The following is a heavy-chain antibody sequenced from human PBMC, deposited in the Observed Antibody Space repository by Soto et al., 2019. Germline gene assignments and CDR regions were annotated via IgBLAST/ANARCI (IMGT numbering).Heavy chain of an antibody. CDR1: GFTFSSYA. CDR3: ARGSGWYDY. J-gene: IGHJ4*02. Sequence: GGSLRLSCAASGFTFSSYAMHWVRQAPGKGLEWVAVISYDGSNKYYADSVKGRFTISRDNAKNSLYLQMNSLRAEDTALYYCARGSGWYDYWGQGTLVTVSS. V-gene: IGHV3-30-3*01. CDR2: ISYDGSNK. D-gene: IGHD6-19*01.